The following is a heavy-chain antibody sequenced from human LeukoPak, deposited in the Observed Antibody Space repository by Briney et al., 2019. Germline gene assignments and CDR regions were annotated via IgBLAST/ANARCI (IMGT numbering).Heavy chain of an antibody. J-gene: IGHJ4*02. Sequence: ASVTVSCKVSGYTLTELSMHWVRQAPGKGLEGMGGFDPEDGETIYAQKFQGRVTMTEDTSTDTAYMELSSLRSEDTAVYYCATVEVGAPPNFAYWGQGTLVTVSS. CDR1: GYTLTELS. CDR2: FDPEDGET. CDR3: ATVEVGAPPNFAY. D-gene: IGHD1-26*01. V-gene: IGHV1-24*01.